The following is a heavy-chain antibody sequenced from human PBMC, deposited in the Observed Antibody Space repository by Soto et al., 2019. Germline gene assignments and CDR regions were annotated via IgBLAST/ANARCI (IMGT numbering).Heavy chain of an antibody. V-gene: IGHV1-69*13. Sequence: GASVKVSCKASGGTFSSYAISWVRQAPGQGLEWMGGIIPIFGTANYAQKFQGRVTITADESTSTAYMELSSLRSEDTAVYYCASTLNTYYYDSSGYQDAFDIWGQGTMVTVSS. CDR1: GGTFSSYA. D-gene: IGHD3-22*01. CDR3: ASTLNTYYYDSSGYQDAFDI. CDR2: IIPIFGTA. J-gene: IGHJ3*02.